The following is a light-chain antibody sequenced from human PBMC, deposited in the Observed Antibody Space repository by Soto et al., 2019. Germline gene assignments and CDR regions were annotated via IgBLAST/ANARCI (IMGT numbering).Light chain of an antibody. CDR1: GFNVVGNA. Sequence: QSVLTQPPSASGTPGQRVTISCSRIGFNVVGNAVNWYQHLPGTGAKLLIYSDNQQPSGVPDRFSCSQAGTSASLAISGLHYEDEGYYYWSAWDGSKVVFGGGTKLTVL. V-gene: IGLV1-44*01. J-gene: IGLJ2*01. CDR3: SAWDGSKVV. CDR2: SDN.